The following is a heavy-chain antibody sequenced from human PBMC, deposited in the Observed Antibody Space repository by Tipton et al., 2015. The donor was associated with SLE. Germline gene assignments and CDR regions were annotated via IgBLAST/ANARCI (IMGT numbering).Heavy chain of an antibody. Sequence: SLRLSCAASGFTFSNYGMHWVRQAPGQGLEWVAYIRYDGRNKYQTDSVKGRFTISRDNSKNTLYLQMNSLSAEDAAVYYCVGDAADGYNSIWDYWGQGTLVTVSS. J-gene: IGHJ4*02. D-gene: IGHD5-24*01. V-gene: IGHV3-30*02. CDR3: VGDAADGYNSIWDY. CDR2: IRYDGRNK. CDR1: GFTFSNYG.